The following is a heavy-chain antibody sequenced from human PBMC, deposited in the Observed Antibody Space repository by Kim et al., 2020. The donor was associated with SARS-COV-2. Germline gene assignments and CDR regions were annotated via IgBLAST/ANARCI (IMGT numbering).Heavy chain of an antibody. CDR1: GFTFSTYV. J-gene: IGHJ6*02. Sequence: GGSLRLSCAASGFTFSTYVMTWVRQAPGKGLEWVSGITGSGTRTYSTDSVKGRFTNSRDNYKKTLFLQMNTLRAEHTAIYYCAKEHLDCTTNSRDYYCYPARDVGGRETAVPVSS. D-gene: IGHD2-8*01. V-gene: IGHV3-23*01. CDR2: ITGSGTRT. CDR3: AKEHLDCTTNSRDYYCYPARDV.